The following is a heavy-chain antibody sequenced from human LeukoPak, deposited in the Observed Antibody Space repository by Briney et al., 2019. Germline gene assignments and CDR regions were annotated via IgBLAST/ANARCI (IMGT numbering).Heavy chain of an antibody. CDR1: GYTFTGYY. CDR2: INPNSGGT. V-gene: IGHV1-2*02. J-gene: IGHJ4*02. D-gene: IGHD3-22*01. Sequence: ASVKVSCKASGYTFTGYYMHWVRQAPGQGLEWMGWINPNSGGTNYAQKFRGRVTMTRDTSISTAYMELSRLRSDDTAVYYCARGRKTGYYFDYWGQGTLVTVSS. CDR3: ARGRKTGYYFDY.